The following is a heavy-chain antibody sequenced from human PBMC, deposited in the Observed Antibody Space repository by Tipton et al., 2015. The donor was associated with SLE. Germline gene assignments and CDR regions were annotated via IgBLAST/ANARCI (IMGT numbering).Heavy chain of an antibody. CDR3: ARGTKLGNHYSYYYMDI. V-gene: IGHV4-59*01. CDR1: GGSISSYY. D-gene: IGHD7-27*01. CDR2: IYYSGST. Sequence: GLVKPSETLSLTCTVSGGSISSYYWSWIRQPPGKGLEWIGYIYYSGSTNYNPSLKSRVTISVDTSKNQFSLKLSSVTAADTAVYYCARGTKLGNHYSYYYMDIWGKGTTVTVSS. J-gene: IGHJ6*03.